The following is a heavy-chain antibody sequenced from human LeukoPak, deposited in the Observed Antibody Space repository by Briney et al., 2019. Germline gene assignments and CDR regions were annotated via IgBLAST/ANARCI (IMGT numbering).Heavy chain of an antibody. CDR1: RFTLSNYW. D-gene: IGHD1-1*01. V-gene: IGHV3-7*01. Sequence: GGSLRLSCAASRFTLSNYWMSWVRQAPGKGLEWVANIKQDGSETYYVDSVKGRFTISRDNAKNSLSLQMNSLRAGDTAVYYCARVAKERVGGVYYFDYWGQGTLVTVSS. CDR2: IKQDGSET. CDR3: ARVAKERVGGVYYFDY. J-gene: IGHJ4*02.